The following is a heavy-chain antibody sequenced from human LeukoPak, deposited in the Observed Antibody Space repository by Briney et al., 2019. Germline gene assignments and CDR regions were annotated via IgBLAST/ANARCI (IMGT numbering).Heavy chain of an antibody. D-gene: IGHD3-10*01. CDR3: ARDTYYYGSGIDY. J-gene: IGHJ4*02. Sequence: PSETLSLTCAVYGGAFSGYYWNWIRLPPGKGLEWIGEINHSGSTNYNPSLKSRVTISVDTSQNQFSLKLNSVTAADTAVYYCARDTYYYGSGIDYWGQGTLVTVSS. V-gene: IGHV4-34*01. CDR2: INHSGST. CDR1: GGAFSGYY.